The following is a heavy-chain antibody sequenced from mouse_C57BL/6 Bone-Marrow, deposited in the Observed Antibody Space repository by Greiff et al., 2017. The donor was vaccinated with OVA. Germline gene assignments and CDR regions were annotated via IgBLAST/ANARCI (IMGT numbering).Heavy chain of an antibody. CDR2: FYPGSGSI. CDR1: GYTFTNYW. CDR3: ARHDDGYYPFDY. D-gene: IGHD2-3*01. Sequence: VKLMESGAELVRPGTSVKMSCKASGYTFTNYWIGWAKQRPGQGLEWIGWFYPGSGSIKYNEKFKDKATLTADKSSSTVYMELSRLTSEDSAVYFCARHDDGYYPFDYWGQGTTLTVSS. J-gene: IGHJ2*01. V-gene: IGHV1-62-2*01.